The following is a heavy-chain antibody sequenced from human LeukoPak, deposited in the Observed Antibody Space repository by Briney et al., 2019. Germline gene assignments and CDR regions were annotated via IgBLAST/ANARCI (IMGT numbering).Heavy chain of an antibody. D-gene: IGHD3-22*01. CDR2: IYYSRST. J-gene: IGHJ4*02. CDR3: ARPISSNYYDSSGDDY. V-gene: IGHV4-39*01. Sequence: SETLSLTCTVSGGSISSSSYYWGWIRQPPGKGLEWIGSIYYSRSTYYNPSLKSRVTISVDTSKNQFSLKLSSVTAADTAVYYCARPISSNYYDSSGDDYWGQGTLVTVSS. CDR1: GGSISSSSYY.